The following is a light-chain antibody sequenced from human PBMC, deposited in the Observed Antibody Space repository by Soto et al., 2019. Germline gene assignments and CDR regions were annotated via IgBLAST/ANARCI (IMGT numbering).Light chain of an antibody. V-gene: IGLV2-23*01. CDR3: QSFDRSQTYDNRLSGV. Sequence: QSALTQPASVSGSPGQSITISCSGTSSNIGGYNVVSWYQQHPGKAPKVIIYEAIKRPSGVSNRFSGSISGTTASLTISGLQADDEATYYCQSFDRSQTYDNRLSGVFGGGTKLTVL. CDR2: EAI. CDR1: SSNIGGYNV. J-gene: IGLJ3*02.